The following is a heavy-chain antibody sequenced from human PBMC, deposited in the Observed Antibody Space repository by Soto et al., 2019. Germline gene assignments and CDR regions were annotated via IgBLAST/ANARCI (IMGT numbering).Heavy chain of an antibody. V-gene: IGHV3-74*01. CDR3: TRDPGTGYYDSSGYYYD. Sequence: EVPLVESGGGLVQPGGSLRLSCAASGFTLSYYWMHWVRQAPGKGLVWVSRINSDGSSATYADSVKGRFTISRDNAKNTLYLQMNSLRVEDTAVYSCTRDPGTGYYDSSGYYYDWGQGTLVTVSS. CDR1: GFTLSYYW. CDR2: INSDGSSA. J-gene: IGHJ4*02. D-gene: IGHD3-22*01.